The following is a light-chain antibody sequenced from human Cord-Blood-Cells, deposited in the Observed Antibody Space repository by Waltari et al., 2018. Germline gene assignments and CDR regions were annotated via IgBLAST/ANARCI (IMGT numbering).Light chain of an antibody. CDR2: AAS. V-gene: IGKV1-39*01. CDR1: QSISSY. Sequence: DLQMTQSTSSLSASVVDRVTITCRASQSISSYLNWYQQKPGKAPKLLIYAASSLQSGVPSRFSGSGSGTDFTLTISSLQPEDFATYYCQQSYSTPITFGQGTRLEIK. J-gene: IGKJ5*01. CDR3: QQSYSTPIT.